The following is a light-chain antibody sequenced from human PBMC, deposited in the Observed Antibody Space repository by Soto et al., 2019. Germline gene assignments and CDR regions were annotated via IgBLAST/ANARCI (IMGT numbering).Light chain of an antibody. CDR2: RNN. V-gene: IGLV1-47*01. CDR3: AAWDDSLSVVV. Sequence: QSVLTQPPSASGTPGQRVTISCSGSSSNIGSNYVYWYQQLPGTTPKLLIYRNNQRPSGVPDRFSGSKSGTSASLAIIGLRWGDEADYYCAAWDDSLSVVVFGGGTNRTV. J-gene: IGLJ2*01. CDR1: SSNIGSNY.